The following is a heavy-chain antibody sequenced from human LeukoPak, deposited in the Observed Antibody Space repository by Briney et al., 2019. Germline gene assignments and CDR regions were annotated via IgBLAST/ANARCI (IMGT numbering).Heavy chain of an antibody. D-gene: IGHD2-8*01. V-gene: IGHV3-30-3*01. CDR2: ISYDGSNK. CDR1: GFTFSSYA. Sequence: PGGSLRLSCAASGFTFSSYAMHWVRQAPGKGLEWVAVISYDGSNKYYADSVKGRFTISRDNSKNTLYLQMSSLRAEDTAVYYCAKAVGICNNGVCYDYFYYMDVWGKGTTVTVSS. CDR3: AKAVGICNNGVCYDYFYYMDV. J-gene: IGHJ6*03.